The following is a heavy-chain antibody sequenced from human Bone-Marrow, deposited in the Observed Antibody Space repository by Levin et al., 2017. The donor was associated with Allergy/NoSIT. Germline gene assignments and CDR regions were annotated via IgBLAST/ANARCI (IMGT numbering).Heavy chain of an antibody. CDR3: ARDEGPFSSSMSFDY. V-gene: IGHV3-21*01. Sequence: SCAGSGFTFSSYGMNWVRQAPGKGLEWVSSISGSGRHIYSSDSMKGRFTISRDNANNSLYLQMNSLRAEDTAIYYCARDEGPFSSSMSFDYWGHGTLVTVSS. D-gene: IGHD6-13*01. CDR1: GFTFSSYG. J-gene: IGHJ4*01. CDR2: ISGSGRHI.